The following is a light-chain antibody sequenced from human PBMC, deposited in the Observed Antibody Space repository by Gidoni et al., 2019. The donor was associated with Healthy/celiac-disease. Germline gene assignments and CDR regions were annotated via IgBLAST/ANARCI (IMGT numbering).Light chain of an antibody. CDR1: QSISSW. Sequence: DIQMTQFPSTLSASVGDRVTITCRASQSISSWLAWDQQKPGKAPKLLIYKASNLESGVPSRFSGSGSGTEFPLTISSLQPDDFATYYCQQYNSYPWTFGQGTKVEIK. J-gene: IGKJ1*01. CDR3: QQYNSYPWT. V-gene: IGKV1-5*03. CDR2: KAS.